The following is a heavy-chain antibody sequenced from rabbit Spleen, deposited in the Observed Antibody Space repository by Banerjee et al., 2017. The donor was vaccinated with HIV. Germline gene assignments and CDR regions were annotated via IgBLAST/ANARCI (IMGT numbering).Heavy chain of an antibody. CDR3: ARDTSSSFSSYGMDL. CDR2: IDSGVSGFT. J-gene: IGHJ6*01. Sequence: QEQLEESGGDLVKPGASLTLTCIASGVSFSVSSYMCWVRQAPGKGLEWIACIDSGVSGFTYFATWAKGRFTISKTSSTTVTLQMTSLTVADTATYFCARDTSSSFSSYGMDLWGPGTLVTVS. V-gene: IGHV1S45*01. D-gene: IGHD1-1*01. CDR1: GVSFSVSSY.